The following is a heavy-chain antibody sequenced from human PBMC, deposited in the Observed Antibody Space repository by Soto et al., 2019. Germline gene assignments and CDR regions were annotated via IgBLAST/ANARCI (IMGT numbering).Heavy chain of an antibody. J-gene: IGHJ4*02. CDR1: GGSISSGDYY. Sequence: PSETLSLTCTVSGGSISSGDYYWSWIRPPPGKGLEWIGYIYYSGSTYYNPSLKSRVTISVDTSKNQFSLKLSSVTAADTAVYYCARTYYDFWSGYYLSYFEYWGQGTLVTVS. D-gene: IGHD3-3*01. V-gene: IGHV4-30-4*01. CDR3: ARTYYDFWSGYYLSYFEY. CDR2: IYYSGST.